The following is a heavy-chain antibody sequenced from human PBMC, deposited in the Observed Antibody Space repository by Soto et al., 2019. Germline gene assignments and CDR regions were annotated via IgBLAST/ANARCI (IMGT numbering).Heavy chain of an antibody. D-gene: IGHD3-10*01. Sequence: ASVKVSCKASGFTFTSSAMQWVRQARGQRLEWIGWIVVGSGNTNYAQKFQERVTITRDMSTSTAYMELSSLRSEDTAVYYCAADTPQGYGSGFDIWGQGTMVTVSS. CDR3: AADTPQGYGSGFDI. CDR2: IVVGSGNT. CDR1: GFTFTSSA. J-gene: IGHJ3*02. V-gene: IGHV1-58*02.